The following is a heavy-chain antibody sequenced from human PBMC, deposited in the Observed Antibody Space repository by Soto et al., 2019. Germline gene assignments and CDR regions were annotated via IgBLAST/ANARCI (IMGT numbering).Heavy chain of an antibody. J-gene: IGHJ6*02. V-gene: IGHV1-2*04. CDR3: ARSIVVVGYYYYGMDV. CDR2: INPNSGGT. Sequence: ASVKVSCKASGYTFTGYYMHWVRQAPGQGLEWMGWINPNSGGTNYAQKFQGWVTMTRDTSISTAYMELSRLRSDDTAVYYCARSIVVVGYYYYGMDVWGQGTTVTVSS. CDR1: GYTFTGYY. D-gene: IGHD2-2*01.